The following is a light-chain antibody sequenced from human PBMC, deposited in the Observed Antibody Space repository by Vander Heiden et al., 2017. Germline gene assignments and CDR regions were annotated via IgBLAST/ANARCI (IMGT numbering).Light chain of an antibody. V-gene: IGKV1-6*01. CDR2: SAS. CDR1: EAIRND. CDR3: LQDYSYPYT. J-gene: IGKJ2*01. Sequence: AIQMTQSPSSLSASVGDRVTITCRASEAIRNDLAWYQHKPGKAPKLLIYSASNLQSGVPSRFSGSGSGTDFTLTIRSLQPEDFATYYCLQDYSYPYTFGQGTNLEI.